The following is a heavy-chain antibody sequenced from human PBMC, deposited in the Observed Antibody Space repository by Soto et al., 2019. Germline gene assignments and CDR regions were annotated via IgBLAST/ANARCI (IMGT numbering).Heavy chain of an antibody. D-gene: IGHD3-22*01. J-gene: IGHJ5*02. V-gene: IGHV4-39*01. CDR1: GDSSSSRSYY. CDR3: AILKGAFFITTYNCFDP. CDR2: IYYSGTT. Sequence: LSLPGTVSGDSSSSRSYYWGWIRKPPGKGLEWEGEIYYSGTTNYTPSLNSRLTISIDTSKNQFSLHLRSVTAAYTAVYYSAILKGAFFITTYNCFDPWGQGTPVTVSS.